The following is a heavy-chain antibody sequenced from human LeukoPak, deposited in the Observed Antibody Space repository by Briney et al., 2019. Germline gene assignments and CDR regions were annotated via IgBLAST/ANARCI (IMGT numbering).Heavy chain of an antibody. D-gene: IGHD3-22*01. J-gene: IGHJ4*02. CDR1: GDSINSPNYY. CDR3: ARYTSSYYYDFDL. Sequence: PWETLSLTCTVSGDSINSPNYYWGWLPQPPGKGLEWIVSIFYGARTSYSPSLKSRVSVSIDTSKNQFSLKLSSVTAADTAIYYCARYTSSYYYDFDLWGRGTLVTVSS. CDR2: IFYGART. V-gene: IGHV4-39*01.